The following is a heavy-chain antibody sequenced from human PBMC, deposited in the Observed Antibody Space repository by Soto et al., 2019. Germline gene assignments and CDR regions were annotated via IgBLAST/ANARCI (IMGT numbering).Heavy chain of an antibody. Sequence: EVQLLESGGGLVQPGGSLRLSCAASGFTFSSYAMSWVRQAPGKGLEWVSAISGSGGSTYYADSVKGRFTISRDNSKNTLYLQMNSLRAEDTAVYYYAKSQRWGYYDSSGYSHDYWGQGTLVTVSS. CDR3: AKSQRWGYYDSSGYSHDY. J-gene: IGHJ4*02. CDR1: GFTFSSYA. CDR2: ISGSGGST. D-gene: IGHD3-22*01. V-gene: IGHV3-23*01.